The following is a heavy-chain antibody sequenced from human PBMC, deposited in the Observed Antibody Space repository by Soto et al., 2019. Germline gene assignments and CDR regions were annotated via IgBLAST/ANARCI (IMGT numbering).Heavy chain of an antibody. D-gene: IGHD3-16*01. CDR1: GYTFSTYG. CDR3: ARDWTGVEGFGP. Sequence: QVQLVQSGAEVKKPGASVKVSCKASGYTFSTYGFSWVRQAPGQGLEWMGWIGADNGDTIYAQNSQGRVTMTTDTPTTTSSTELRSLTSDDTAVYFCARDWTGVEGFGPWGQGPLVTVSS. CDR2: IGADNGDT. V-gene: IGHV1-18*01. J-gene: IGHJ5*02.